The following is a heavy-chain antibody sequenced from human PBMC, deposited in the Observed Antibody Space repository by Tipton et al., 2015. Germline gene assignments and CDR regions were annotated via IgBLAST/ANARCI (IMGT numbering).Heavy chain of an antibody. D-gene: IGHD3-9*01. J-gene: IGHJ4*02. CDR1: GGSFSGYY. CDR3: ACQDYDSLTRDYQTVDY. Sequence: TLSLTCAVYGGSFSGYYWNWIRQPPGKGLEWIGYISYSGSTHYNPSLKSRVTISVDTSKNQFSLTLNSVTAADTAVYYCACQDYDSLTRDYQTVDYWGQGTLVTVSS. V-gene: IGHV4-59*08. CDR2: ISYSGST.